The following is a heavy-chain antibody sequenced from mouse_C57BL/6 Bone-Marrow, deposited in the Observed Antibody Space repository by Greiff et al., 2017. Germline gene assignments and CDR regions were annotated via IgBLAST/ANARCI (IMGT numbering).Heavy chain of an antibody. J-gene: IGHJ3*01. Sequence: QVQLLQPGTELVQPGASVKLSCTASGFTFTSYWMPWVQQSPGQGLEWIGNLNPSNGGTYYNEKFKSKATLTVDKSSSTAYMQLSSLTSEDSAVYYCARDRDSRGGFADWGKGTLVTVSA. CDR2: LNPSNGGT. CDR1: GFTFTSYW. CDR3: ARDRDSRGGFAD. V-gene: IGHV1-53*01. D-gene: IGHD3-2*01.